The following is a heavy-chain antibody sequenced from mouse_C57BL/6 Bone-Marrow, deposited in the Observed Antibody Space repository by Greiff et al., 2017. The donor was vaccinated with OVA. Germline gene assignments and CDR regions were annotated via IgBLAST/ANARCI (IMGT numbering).Heavy chain of an antibody. J-gene: IGHJ2*01. Sequence: DVQLQESGGDLVKPGGSLKLSCAASGFTFSSSGMSWVRQTPDKRLEWVATISSGGSYTYYPDSVKGRFTISRDNAKKTLYLQMSSLKSNNTAMYYCARHNGYYIFDYWGQGTTLTVSS. CDR2: ISSGGSYT. CDR1: GFTFSSSG. D-gene: IGHD2-3*01. CDR3: ARHNGYYIFDY. V-gene: IGHV5-6*01.